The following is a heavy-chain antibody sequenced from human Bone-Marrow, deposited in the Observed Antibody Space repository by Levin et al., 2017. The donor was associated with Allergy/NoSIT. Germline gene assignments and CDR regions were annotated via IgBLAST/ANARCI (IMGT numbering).Heavy chain of an antibody. J-gene: IGHJ3*01. CDR3: ARGLGADAFDV. CDR1: GDSVSSNSDA. CDR2: TYYRSKWYN. V-gene: IGHV6-1*01. Sequence: PSETLSLTCAISGDSVSSNSDAWNWIRQSPSRGLEWLGRTYYRSKWYNDYAVSVKSRITINPDTSKNQFSLQLSSVTPEDTAVYYCARGLGADAFDVWGQGTKVTVSS. D-gene: IGHD1-26*01.